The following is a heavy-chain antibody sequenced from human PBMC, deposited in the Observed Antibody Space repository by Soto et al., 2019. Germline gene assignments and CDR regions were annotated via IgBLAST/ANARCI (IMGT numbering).Heavy chain of an antibody. V-gene: IGHV3-7*05. CDR1: GFTFSSYW. CDR3: ARDLAGYSSGWYNFDY. D-gene: IGHD6-19*01. J-gene: IGHJ4*02. Sequence: PRGSLRLSCAASGFTFSSYWMSWVRQAPGKGLEWVANIKQDGSEKYYVDSVKGRFTISRDNAKNSLYLQMNSLRAEDTAVYYCARDLAGYSSGWYNFDYWGQGTLVTVSS. CDR2: IKQDGSEK.